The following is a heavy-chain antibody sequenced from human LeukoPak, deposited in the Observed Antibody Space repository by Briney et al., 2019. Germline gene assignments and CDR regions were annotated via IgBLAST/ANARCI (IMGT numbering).Heavy chain of an antibody. Sequence: SETLSLTCTVSGGSISTSTYYWGWIRQPPGKGLEWIGTIYYSGSTYYNPSLNSPVTISVVTSKNHFSLKLSSVTAADTAVYYCARGGGYCSSTSCSQRGLWIDYWGQGTLVTVSS. CDR2: IYYSGST. D-gene: IGHD2-2*01. J-gene: IGHJ4*02. CDR1: GGSISTSTYY. CDR3: ARGGGYCSSTSCSQRGLWIDY. V-gene: IGHV4-39*07.